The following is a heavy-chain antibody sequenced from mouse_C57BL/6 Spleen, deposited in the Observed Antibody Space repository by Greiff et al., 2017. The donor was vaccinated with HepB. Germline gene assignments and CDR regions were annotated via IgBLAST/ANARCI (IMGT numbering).Heavy chain of an antibody. V-gene: IGHV1-64*01. CDR3: ARGGAFLDY. CDR2: IHPNSGST. Sequence: QVQLKQSGAELVKPGASVKLSCKASGYTFTSYWMHWVKQRPGQGLEWIGMIHPNSGSTNYNEKFKSKATLTVDKSSSTAYMQLSSLTTEDSAVFYRARGGAFLDYWGQGTTLTVSS. CDR1: GYTFTSYW. J-gene: IGHJ2*01.